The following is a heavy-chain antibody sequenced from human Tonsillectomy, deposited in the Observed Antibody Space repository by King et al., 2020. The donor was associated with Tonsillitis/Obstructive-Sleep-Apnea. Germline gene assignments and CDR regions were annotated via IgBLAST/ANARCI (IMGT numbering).Heavy chain of an antibody. V-gene: IGHV3-7*03. J-gene: IGHJ2*01. CDR1: GFTFSRSW. CDR3: ARLPSQCGGGCYHYWYFDL. CDR2: INQDGTEK. Sequence: VQSGGSLRLSWAASGFTFSRSWMTWVRQAPGKGLEWVANINQDGTEKKNVDSVKGRFTISRDNAKNSLYLQMNSLRAEETAVYYSARLPSQCGGGCYHYWYFDLWGRGALVTLSP. D-gene: IGHD2-21*02.